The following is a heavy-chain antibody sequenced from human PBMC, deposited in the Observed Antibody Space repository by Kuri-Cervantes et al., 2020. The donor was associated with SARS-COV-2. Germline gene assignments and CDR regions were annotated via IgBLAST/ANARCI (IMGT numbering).Heavy chain of an antibody. D-gene: IGHD6-13*01. V-gene: IGHV4-38-2*02. Sequence: SETLSLTCTVSGYSISSGYYWGWIQQPPGKGLEWIGSIYHSGSTYYNPSLKSRVTISVDTSKNQFSLKLSSVTAADTAVYYCARVGRAGPFDYWGQGTLVTVSS. CDR3: ARVGRAGPFDY. CDR1: GYSISSGYY. CDR2: IYHSGST. J-gene: IGHJ4*02.